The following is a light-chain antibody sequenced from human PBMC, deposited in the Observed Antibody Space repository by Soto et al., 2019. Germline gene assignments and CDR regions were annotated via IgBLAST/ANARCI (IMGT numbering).Light chain of an antibody. CDR3: QTWDTDTVV. Sequence: QPVLTQSPSASASLGASVKLTCTLSSGHSSHAIAWHQQQPEKGPRFLMKFSSDGSHNKGDGIPDRFSGSSSGAEHYLTISSLQSEDEADYYCQTWDTDTVVFGGGTKLTVL. CDR2: FSSDGSH. CDR1: SGHSSHA. V-gene: IGLV4-69*01. J-gene: IGLJ2*01.